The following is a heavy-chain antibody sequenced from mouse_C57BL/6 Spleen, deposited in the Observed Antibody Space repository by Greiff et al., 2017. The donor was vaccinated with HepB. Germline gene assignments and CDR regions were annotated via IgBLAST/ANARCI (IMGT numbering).Heavy chain of an antibody. J-gene: IGHJ4*01. CDR3: ARSPRQLRCYAMDY. Sequence: EVQLQQSGPVLVKPGASVKMSCKASGYTFTDYYMNWVKQSHGKSLEWIGVINPYNGGTSYNQKFKGTATLTVDKSSSTAYMELNSLTYEDSAVYYGARSPRQLRCYAMDYWGQGTSVTVSS. V-gene: IGHV1-19*01. D-gene: IGHD3-2*02. CDR1: GYTFTDYY. CDR2: INPYNGGT.